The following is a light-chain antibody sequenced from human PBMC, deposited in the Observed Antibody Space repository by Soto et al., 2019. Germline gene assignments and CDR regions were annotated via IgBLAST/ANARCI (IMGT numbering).Light chain of an antibody. CDR1: QSVSSTY. V-gene: IGKV3-20*01. Sequence: EIVLTQSPGTLSLSPGARATLSCRASQSVSSTYIAWSQQNPGQAPGLLIYGASSRATGIPTRFSGSGSGTDFTLTISRLEPEDFAVYFCQQYGRSPPFTFGQGTKVEIK. CDR2: GAS. CDR3: QQYGRSPPFT. J-gene: IGKJ2*01.